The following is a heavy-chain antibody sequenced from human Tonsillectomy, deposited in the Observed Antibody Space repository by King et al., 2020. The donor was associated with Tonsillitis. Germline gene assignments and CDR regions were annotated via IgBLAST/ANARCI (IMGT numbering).Heavy chain of an antibody. CDR2: SYYSGST. V-gene: IGHV4-59*08. CDR1: GDSITNYY. CDR3: ARHLNPYWYFDL. J-gene: IGHJ2*01. Sequence: QLQESGPGLVKPSETLSLTCTVSGDSITNYYWSWTRQPPGKGLEWIGNSYYSGSTNYNPSLKSRVTMSVDTSKNQVSLTLSSVTAADTAVYYCARHLNPYWYFDLWGRGTLVTVSS.